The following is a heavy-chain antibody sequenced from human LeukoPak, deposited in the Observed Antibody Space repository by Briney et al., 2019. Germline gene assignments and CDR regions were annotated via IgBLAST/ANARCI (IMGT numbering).Heavy chain of an antibody. D-gene: IGHD4-17*01. J-gene: IGHJ3*01. V-gene: IGHV3-23*01. CDR2: ITGSGTTT. Sequence: GGSLRLSCVASGIAFRNYPMTWVRQAPGKGLEWVSSITGSGTTTRYADSVKGRFTISRDNSVGTLYLQLNSLSAADTAVYYCGIDPNGDYIGAFDFWGQGTKVTASS. CDR1: GIAFRNYP. CDR3: GIDPNGDYIGAFDF.